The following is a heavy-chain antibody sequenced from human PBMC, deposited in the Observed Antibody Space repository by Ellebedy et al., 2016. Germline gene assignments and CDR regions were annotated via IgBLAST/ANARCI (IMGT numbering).Heavy chain of an antibody. D-gene: IGHD3-3*01. Sequence: GGSLRLSCKASAYRFTSFWIGWVRQMPGKGLECLGIIYPGDSDTRYSPSFQGQVTISADKSISTAYLQCSSLKASDTGMYYCTRRESNYDFWSGYSYWFDPWGQGTLVTVSS. J-gene: IGHJ5*02. V-gene: IGHV5-51*01. CDR2: IYPGDSDT. CDR1: AYRFTSFW. CDR3: TRRESNYDFWSGYSYWFDP.